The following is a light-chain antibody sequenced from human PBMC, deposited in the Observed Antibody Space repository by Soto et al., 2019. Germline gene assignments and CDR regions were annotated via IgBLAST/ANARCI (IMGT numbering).Light chain of an antibody. J-gene: IGLJ3*02. CDR3: CSYAGTYSWV. Sequence: QSVLTQPRSVSGSPGQSVTISCTGASSDVGAYDYVSWHQQHPGKAPKLIIFYVSNRPSGVPDRFSGSRSGNTASLPISGLQAEDEADYYCCSYAGTYSWVFGGGTKLTVL. V-gene: IGLV2-11*01. CDR2: YVS. CDR1: SSDVGAYDY.